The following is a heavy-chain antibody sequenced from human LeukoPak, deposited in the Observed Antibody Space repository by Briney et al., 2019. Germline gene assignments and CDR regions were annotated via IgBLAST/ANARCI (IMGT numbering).Heavy chain of an antibody. CDR3: ARDLEEQWLRRPLGY. CDR1: GFTFSTYS. Sequence: GGSLRLSCAASGFTFSTYSMGWVRQAPGKGLEWVSDISGSGASTYSADSVKGRFTISRDNSKNTVYLQMNSLRAEDTAVYYCARDLEEQWLRRPLGYWGQGTLVTVSS. V-gene: IGHV3-23*01. CDR2: ISGSGAST. J-gene: IGHJ4*02. D-gene: IGHD6-19*01.